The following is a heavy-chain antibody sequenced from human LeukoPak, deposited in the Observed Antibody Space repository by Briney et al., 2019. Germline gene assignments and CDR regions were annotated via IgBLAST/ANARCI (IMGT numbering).Heavy chain of an antibody. CDR2: IYHSGST. J-gene: IGHJ3*02. V-gene: IGHV4-4*02. CDR3: ARVGSHKAFDI. CDR1: GGSISSSSNW. Sequence: SETLSLTCAVSGGSISSSSNWWSWVRQPPGTGLEWIGEIYHSGSTNYNPSLKSRVTISVDKSKNQFSLKLSSVTAADTAVYYCARVGSHKAFDIWGQGTMVTVSS. D-gene: IGHD2-15*01.